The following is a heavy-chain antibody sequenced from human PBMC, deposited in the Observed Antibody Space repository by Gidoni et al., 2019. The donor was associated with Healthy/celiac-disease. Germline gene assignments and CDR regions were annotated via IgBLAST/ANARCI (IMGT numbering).Heavy chain of an antibody. CDR3: AKDRAYSSSSGVGYFDY. CDR1: AFTFSSSA. Sequence: EVPLLESGVGLVQPGGSRRLSCAASAFTFSSSAMSWVRQAPGKGLEWVSAISGSGSSTNYADSVKGRFTISRDNSKNTLYLQMNSLRAEDTAVYYCAKDRAYSSSSGVGYFDYWGQGTLVTVSS. CDR2: ISGSGSST. V-gene: IGHV3-23*01. J-gene: IGHJ4*02. D-gene: IGHD6-6*01.